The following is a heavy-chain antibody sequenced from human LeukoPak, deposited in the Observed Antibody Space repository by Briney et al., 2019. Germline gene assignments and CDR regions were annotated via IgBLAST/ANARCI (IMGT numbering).Heavy chain of an antibody. D-gene: IGHD1/OR15-1a*01. CDR3: ARGNTCGN. V-gene: IGHV3-7*01. CDR1: GFNVISNY. CDR2: IKEDGSEK. Sequence: GGSLRLSCAASGFNVISNYMSWVRQAPGKGLEWVATIKEDGSEKYYVDSVKGRFTISRDNAKNSLELQMNSLRAEDTAVYYCARGNTCGNWGQGTLVTVSS. J-gene: IGHJ4*02.